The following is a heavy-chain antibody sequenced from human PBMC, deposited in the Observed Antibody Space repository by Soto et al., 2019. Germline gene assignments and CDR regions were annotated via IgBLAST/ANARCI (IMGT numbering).Heavy chain of an antibody. Sequence: QVQLVESGGGVVQPGRSLRLSCAASGFTFSSYGMHWVRQAPGKGLEWVAVISYDGSNKYYADSVKGRFTISRDNSKNTLYLQMNCLRAEDTAVDYCAKPRPCCYRTNDAFDIWGQGKMVTVSS. V-gene: IGHV3-30*18. CDR2: ISYDGSNK. CDR3: AKPRPCCYRTNDAFDI. J-gene: IGHJ3*02. CDR1: GFTFSSYG. D-gene: IGHD2-15*01.